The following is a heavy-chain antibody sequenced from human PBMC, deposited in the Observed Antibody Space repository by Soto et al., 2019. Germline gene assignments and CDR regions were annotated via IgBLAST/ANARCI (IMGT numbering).Heavy chain of an antibody. CDR3: ATGPQWLPVHLDY. Sequence: GGSLRLFCAASGFTFSSYAMSWVRQAPGKGLEWVSAISGSGGSTYYADSVKGRFTISRDNSKNTLYLQMNSLRAEDTAVYYCATGPQWLPVHLDYWGQGTLVTVSS. CDR2: ISGSGGST. J-gene: IGHJ4*02. V-gene: IGHV3-23*01. D-gene: IGHD6-19*01. CDR1: GFTFSSYA.